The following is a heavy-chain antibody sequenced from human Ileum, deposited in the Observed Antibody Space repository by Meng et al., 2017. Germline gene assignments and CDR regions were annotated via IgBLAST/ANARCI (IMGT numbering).Heavy chain of an antibody. D-gene: IGHD1-1*01. Sequence: QITLRESGPTLVKPSQTLTLTCTFSGFSLGITGEGVGWIRQPPGKALEWLAAIHWNEDKRYSPSLRTRLSITKDTSKNQVVLTLANVDPVDTATYFCAHKIYDKNEERYYFDFWGQGTLVTVSS. CDR3: AHKIYDKNEERYYFDF. J-gene: IGHJ4*02. CDR1: GFSLGITGEG. CDR2: IHWNEDK. V-gene: IGHV2-5*01.